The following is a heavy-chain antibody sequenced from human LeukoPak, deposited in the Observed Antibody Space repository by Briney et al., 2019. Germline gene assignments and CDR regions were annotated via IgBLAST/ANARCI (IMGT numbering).Heavy chain of an antibody. D-gene: IGHD2-2*01. J-gene: IGHJ4*02. CDR2: IYPGDSDT. CDR3: ARPAHCSSTSCHYPHAFDY. Sequence: GESLKISCKGSGYSFTSHWIGWVRQMPGKGLEWMGIIYPGDSDTRYSPSFQGQVTISADKSISTAYLQWSSLKASDTAMYYCARPAHCSSTSCHYPHAFDYWGQGTLVTVSS. CDR1: GYSFTSHW. V-gene: IGHV5-51*01.